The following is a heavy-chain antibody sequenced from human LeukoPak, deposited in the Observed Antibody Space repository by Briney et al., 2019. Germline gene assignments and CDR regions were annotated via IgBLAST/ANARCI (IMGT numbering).Heavy chain of an antibody. D-gene: IGHD3-10*01. CDR3: ARETYYYGSGSTY. J-gene: IGHJ4*02. V-gene: IGHV4-4*02. CDR2: MYLSGTT. Sequence: PSGTLSLTCTVSGDSINSLDLWSWVRQPPGKGLEWIGEMYLSGTTHSNPSVKSRVTISIDTSKNQFSLKLSSVTAADTAVYYCARETYYYGSGSTYWGQGTLVTVSS. CDR1: GDSINSLDL.